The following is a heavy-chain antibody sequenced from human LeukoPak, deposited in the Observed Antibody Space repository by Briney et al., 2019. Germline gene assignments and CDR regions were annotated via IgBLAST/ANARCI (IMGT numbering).Heavy chain of an antibody. CDR3: ARHSSSLD. J-gene: IGHJ3*01. Sequence: SETLSLTCTVSGGSISSGSNYWSWIRQPAGKGLEWTGRIYTSGSTNYNPSLKSRVTISVDTSKNQFSLKLSSVTAADTAVYYCARHSSSLDWGQGTMVTVSS. D-gene: IGHD6-6*01. CDR1: GGSISSGSNY. CDR2: IYTSGST. V-gene: IGHV4-61*02.